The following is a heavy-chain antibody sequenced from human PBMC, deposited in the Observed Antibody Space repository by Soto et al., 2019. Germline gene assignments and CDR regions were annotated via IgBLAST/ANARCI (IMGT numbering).Heavy chain of an antibody. D-gene: IGHD5-18*01. J-gene: IGHJ3*02. Sequence: SETLCLSCTVAGGSRNSYVRSWIRQPPGKELEWIGYIYDIRSTTYNPSLKSRVTISVDTSKNQFSLKLNSVTAADTAVYYCARDRSFGYGAFDIWGQGTMVTVSS. V-gene: IGHV4-59*01. CDR1: GGSRNSYV. CDR3: ARDRSFGYGAFDI. CDR2: IYDIRST.